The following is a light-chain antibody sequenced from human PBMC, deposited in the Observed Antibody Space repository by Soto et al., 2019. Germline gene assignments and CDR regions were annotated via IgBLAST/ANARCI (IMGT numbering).Light chain of an antibody. J-gene: IGKJ1*01. CDR1: QSVSTN. V-gene: IGKV3-15*01. CDR2: AAS. CDR3: QQYHNWPRT. Sequence: ETLMTQSPATLSVSPGERATLSCRASQSVSTNLAWYQQKVGQAPRLLIYAASSRATGIPARFSGGGSGTEFTLTLSSLQSEDFAVYYCQQYHNWPRTFGQGTKVEIK.